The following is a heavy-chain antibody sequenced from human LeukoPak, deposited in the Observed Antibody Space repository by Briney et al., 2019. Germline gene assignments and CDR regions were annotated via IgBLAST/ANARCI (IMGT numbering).Heavy chain of an antibody. D-gene: IGHD3-22*01. CDR2: IYYRGST. CDR3: ARWGDYYDSSGYYGFDY. CDR1: GGSISSYY. J-gene: IGHJ4*02. Sequence: SETLSLTCTVSGGSISSYYWSWIRQPPGKGLEWIGYIYYRGSTNYNPSLKSRVTISVDTSKNQFSLKLSSVTAADTAVYYCARWGDYYDSSGYYGFDYWGQGTLVTVSS. V-gene: IGHV4-59*01.